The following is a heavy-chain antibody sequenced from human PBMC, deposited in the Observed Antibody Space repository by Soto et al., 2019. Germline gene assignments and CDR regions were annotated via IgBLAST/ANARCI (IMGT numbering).Heavy chain of an antibody. J-gene: IGHJ4*02. V-gene: IGHV3-21*01. D-gene: IGHD2-15*01. CDR3: ARGDQGYCSGGPCSPGY. Sequence: EVQLVESGGGLVKPGGSLRLSCAASGFTFSSYNMHWVRHAPGKGLEWVSFISSSSSNIYYADSVKGRFTISRDNAKKSLYLQMNSLRAEDTAVYYCARGDQGYCSGGPCSPGYWGQGTLVIVSS. CDR2: ISSSSSNI. CDR1: GFTFSSYN.